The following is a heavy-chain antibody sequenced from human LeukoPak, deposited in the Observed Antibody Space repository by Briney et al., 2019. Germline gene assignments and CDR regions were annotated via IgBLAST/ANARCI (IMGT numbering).Heavy chain of an antibody. D-gene: IGHD1-26*01. CDR1: GASITGHY. CDR2: IYYSGTT. CDR3: ARHYRVGSTNMGTYFDY. Sequence: SETLSLTCTVSGASITGHYWSWIRQPPGKGLEWIGFIYYSGTTNYNPSLKSRVTISVDTSKNQFSLNLSSVTAADTAMYYCARHYRVGSTNMGTYFDYWGQGTLVTVSS. V-gene: IGHV4-59*08. J-gene: IGHJ4*02.